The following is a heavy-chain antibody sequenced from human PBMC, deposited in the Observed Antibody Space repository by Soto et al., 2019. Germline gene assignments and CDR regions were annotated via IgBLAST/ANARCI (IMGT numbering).Heavy chain of an antibody. D-gene: IGHD6-13*01. Sequence: QVQLVQSGAEVKKPGASMKVSCKASGFTFTSYGISWVRQAPGQGLEWMGWVSAYNGNTQYAQKLQGRVTMTTDTSTATSYMELRSLRSADTYVYYCSRGASSWQPHEDHWGQGTLFTVSS. CDR2: VSAYNGNT. J-gene: IGHJ4*02. CDR3: SRGASSWQPHEDH. V-gene: IGHV1-18*01. CDR1: GFTFTSYG.